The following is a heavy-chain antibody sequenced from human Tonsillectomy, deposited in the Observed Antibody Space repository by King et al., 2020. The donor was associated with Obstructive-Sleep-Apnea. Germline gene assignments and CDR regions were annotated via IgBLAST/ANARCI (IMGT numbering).Heavy chain of an antibody. D-gene: IGHD2-21*01. Sequence: VQLVESGGGLVQPGGSLRLSCAASGFTFSSYWMSWVRQAPGKGLEWVANIQQGGGEKYYVDSVKGRFTISRDNAKNSLYLQMNSLRAEDTAVYYCGRVVVGPEYFDYWGQGTLVSVSS. V-gene: IGHV3-7*01. CDR2: IQQGGGEK. J-gene: IGHJ4*02. CDR3: GRVVVGPEYFDY. CDR1: GFTFSSYW.